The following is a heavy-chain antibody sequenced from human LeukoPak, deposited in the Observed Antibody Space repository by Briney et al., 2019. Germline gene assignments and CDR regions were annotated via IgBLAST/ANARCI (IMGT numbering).Heavy chain of an antibody. CDR2: INPKSGGT. J-gene: IGHJ4*02. D-gene: IGHD1-26*01. Sequence: ASVKVSSKASAYTFIGYYMHWVRQAPGQGLEWMGWINPKSGGTKHAEKFQGRVTMTRDTSISTAYMDLSRLTSDDTAVYYCARGGACGDREVDYWGQGSLVTVSS. CDR3: ARGGACGDREVDY. V-gene: IGHV1-2*02. CDR1: AYTFIGYY.